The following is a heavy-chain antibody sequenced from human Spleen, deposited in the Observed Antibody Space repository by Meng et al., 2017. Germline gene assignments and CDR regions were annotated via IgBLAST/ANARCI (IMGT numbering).Heavy chain of an antibody. Sequence: SETLSLTCAVSGYSITGSYNWGWIRQSPGKGLEWIGSVYQSGSTYYNPSLKSRVTISVDTSKNQFSLKLTSVSAADTAVYYCARDADIVARGWFDPWGQGTLVTVSS. CDR1: GYSITGSYN. D-gene: IGHD5-12*01. J-gene: IGHJ5*02. V-gene: IGHV4-38-2*02. CDR3: ARDADIVARGWFDP. CDR2: VYQSGST.